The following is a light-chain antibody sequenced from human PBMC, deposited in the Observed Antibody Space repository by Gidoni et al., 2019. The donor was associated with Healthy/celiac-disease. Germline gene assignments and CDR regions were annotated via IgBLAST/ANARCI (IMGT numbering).Light chain of an antibody. CDR1: ALPKQY. CDR3: QSADSSGTYKV. Sequence: SYKLTQPPSVSVSPGQTARITCSGDALPKQYAYWYQQKPGQAPVLGIYKDGERPSGIPERFSGSSSGTTVTLTISGVPAEDEADYYCQSADSSGTYKVFGGGTKLTVL. V-gene: IGLV3-25*03. J-gene: IGLJ3*02. CDR2: KDG.